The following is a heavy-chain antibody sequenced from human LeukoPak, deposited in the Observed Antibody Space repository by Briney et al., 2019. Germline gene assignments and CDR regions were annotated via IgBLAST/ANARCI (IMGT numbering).Heavy chain of an antibody. CDR3: ARRGLLWFGDLGFDY. V-gene: IGHV4-34*01. Sequence: PSETLSLTCAVYGGSFSGYYWSWIRQPPGKGLEWIGEINHSGSTNYNPSLKSRVTISVDTSKNQFSLKLSSVTAADTAVYYCARRGLLWFGDLGFDYWGQGTLVTVSS. J-gene: IGHJ4*02. CDR2: INHSGST. D-gene: IGHD3-10*01. CDR1: GGSFSGYY.